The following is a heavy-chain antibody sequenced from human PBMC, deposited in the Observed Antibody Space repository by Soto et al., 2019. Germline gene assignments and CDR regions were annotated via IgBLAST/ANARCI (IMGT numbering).Heavy chain of an antibody. CDR3: AKREGAKYCSGGSCYCFGN. CDR1: GFTFSSYA. D-gene: IGHD2-15*01. V-gene: IGHV3-23*01. CDR2: ISGSGGST. J-gene: IGHJ4*02. Sequence: EVQLLESGGGLVQPGGSLRLSCAASGFTFSSYAMSWVRQAPGKGLEWVSAISGSGGSTYYADSVKGRFTISRDNSKNKLYLQMNSLRAEDTAVYYCAKREGAKYCSGGSCYCFGNRGQGTLVTVSS.